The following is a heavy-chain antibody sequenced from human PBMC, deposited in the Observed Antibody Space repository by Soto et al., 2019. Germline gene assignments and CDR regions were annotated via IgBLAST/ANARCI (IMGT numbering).Heavy chain of an antibody. V-gene: IGHV1-18*01. CDR2: ISAYNGNT. D-gene: IGHD1-26*01. CDR1: ISTVTSYG. Sequence: VKVTCKASISTVTSYGKSWVRQAPGQGLEWMGWISAYNGNTNYAQKLQGRVTMTTDTSTSTAYMELRSLRSDDTAVYYCARVYLRSPYIVGALYYYHAIDVWGQ. J-gene: IGHJ6*01. CDR3: ARVYLRSPYIVGALYYYHAIDV.